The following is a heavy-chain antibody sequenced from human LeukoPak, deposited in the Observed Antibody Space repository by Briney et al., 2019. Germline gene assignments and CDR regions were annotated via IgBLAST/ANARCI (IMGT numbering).Heavy chain of an antibody. J-gene: IGHJ5*02. CDR3: ARSEYSSSFARFDP. V-gene: IGHV3-7*01. CDR2: IKQDGSEK. D-gene: IGHD6-6*01. CDR1: GFTFSSYW. Sequence: GGSLRLSCAASGFTFSSYWMSWVRQAPGKGLEWVANIKQDGSEKYYVDSVKGRFTISRDNAKNSLYLQMNSLRAEDTAVYYCARSEYSSSFARFDPWGQGTLVTVSS.